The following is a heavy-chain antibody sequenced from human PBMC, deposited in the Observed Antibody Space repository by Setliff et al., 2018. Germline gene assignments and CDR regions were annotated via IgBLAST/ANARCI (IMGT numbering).Heavy chain of an antibody. D-gene: IGHD3-10*01. Sequence: PGGSLRLSCGAFGFTYNNCWVSWVRQAPGKGLEWLASINPDGSEKYYVDSVKGRFTITRDNARNSLSLQMNSLRTEDTAVYYCFGAGTCSYWGQGTLVTVSS. V-gene: IGHV3-7*01. CDR2: INPDGSEK. J-gene: IGHJ4*02. CDR1: GFTYNNCW. CDR3: FGAGTCSY.